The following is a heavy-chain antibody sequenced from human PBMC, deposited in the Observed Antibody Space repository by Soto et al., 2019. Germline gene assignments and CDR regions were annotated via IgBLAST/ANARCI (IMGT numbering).Heavy chain of an antibody. V-gene: IGHV3-30*03. CDR3: ARDSSAGGSPFDY. Sequence: GGSLRLSCTASGLNFRNYGIHWVRQAPGKGLEWLAVVSYDGGKKYYADSVKGRFTVSRDNSKNTVYVQMSSLGPEDTAVYYCARDSSAGGSPFDYWGQGSLVIVSS. D-gene: IGHD2-15*01. CDR2: VSYDGGKK. CDR1: GLNFRNYG. J-gene: IGHJ4*02.